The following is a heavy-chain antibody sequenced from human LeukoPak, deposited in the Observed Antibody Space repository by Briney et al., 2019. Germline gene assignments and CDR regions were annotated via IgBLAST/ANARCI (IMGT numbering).Heavy chain of an antibody. CDR2: IYPGDSDT. CDR3: VRAPFVVRGVIDSFDI. CDR1: GYTFTNFW. J-gene: IGHJ3*02. V-gene: IGHV5-51*01. D-gene: IGHD3-10*01. Sequence: GESLKTSCKTSGYTFTNFWIGWVRQMSGKGLEWMGIIYPGDSDTRYNPSFQGQVTISADKSISTAYLQWSSLRASDTAMYYCVRAPFVVRGVIDSFDIWGQATMVTVSS.